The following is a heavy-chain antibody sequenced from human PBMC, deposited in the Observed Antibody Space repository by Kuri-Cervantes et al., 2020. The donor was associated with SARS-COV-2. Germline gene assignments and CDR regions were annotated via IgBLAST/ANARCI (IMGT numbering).Heavy chain of an antibody. V-gene: IGHV3-74*01. J-gene: IGHJ4*02. Sequence: GESLKISCAASGFTFSSYWMHWVRQAPGKGLVWVSRINSDGSSTSYADSVTGRFTISRDNARNSLSLQMNSLRAEDTAMYYCATDTAMVDYWGQGTLVTVSS. CDR2: INSDGSST. CDR3: ATDTAMVDY. D-gene: IGHD5-18*01. CDR1: GFTFSSYW.